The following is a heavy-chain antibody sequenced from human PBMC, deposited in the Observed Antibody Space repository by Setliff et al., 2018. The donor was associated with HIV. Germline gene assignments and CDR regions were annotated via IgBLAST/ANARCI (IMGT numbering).Heavy chain of an antibody. CDR3: ARGGVYYYDSSGWSMDY. Sequence: ASVKVSCKTSGYTFTDYYIHWVRQAPGQGLEWMGWIYPNTGGTNYAQKFQGRVTMTRDTSISTAYMELSRLRSDDTAVYYCARGGVYYYDSSGWSMDYWGQGTLVTVSS. CDR2: IYPNTGGT. CDR1: GYTFTDYY. D-gene: IGHD3-22*01. J-gene: IGHJ4*02. V-gene: IGHV1-2*02.